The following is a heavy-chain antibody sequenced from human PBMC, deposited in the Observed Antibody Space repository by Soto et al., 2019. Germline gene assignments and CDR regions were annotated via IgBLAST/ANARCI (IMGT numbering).Heavy chain of an antibody. V-gene: IGHV3-21*06. Sequence: GGSLRLSCAASGFTFTRFSMYWVGQAPWKGLEWVSSISSTTNYIYYGDSMKGRFTISRDNAKNSLYLEMNSLRAEDTAVYYCARESEDLTSNFDYWGQGTLVTVSS. CDR2: ISSTTNYI. CDR3: ARESEDLTSNFDY. CDR1: GFTFTRFS. J-gene: IGHJ4*02.